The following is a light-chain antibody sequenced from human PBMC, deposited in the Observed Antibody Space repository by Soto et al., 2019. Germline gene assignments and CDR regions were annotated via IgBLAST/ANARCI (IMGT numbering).Light chain of an antibody. CDR1: SSDVGSDNL. CDR2: EVS. J-gene: IGLJ1*01. V-gene: IGLV2-23*02. CDR3: CSYAGSITYV. Sequence: QSALTQPASVSGSPGQSITISCTGTSSDVGSDNLVSWYQQHPGKAPKFIIYEVSQRPAGVSYRFSGSKSSNTAYLTISGLQAEDEADYYCCSYAGSITYVFGTGTKLTVL.